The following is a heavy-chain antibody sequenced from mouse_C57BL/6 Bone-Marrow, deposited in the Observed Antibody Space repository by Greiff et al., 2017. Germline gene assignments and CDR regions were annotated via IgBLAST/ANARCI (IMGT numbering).Heavy chain of an antibody. CDR1: GFTFSDYG. Sequence: EVHLVESGGGLVKPGGSLKLSCAASGFTFSDYGMHWVRQAPEQGLEWVAYISSGSSTTNYADTVKGRSTISRDNANNTLFLQMTSLRSEDTAMYYSARPGQLRLPAWFDCWGQGTLVTVSA. CDR3: ARPGQLRLPAWFDC. V-gene: IGHV5-17*01. D-gene: IGHD3-2*02. J-gene: IGHJ3*01. CDR2: ISSGSSTT.